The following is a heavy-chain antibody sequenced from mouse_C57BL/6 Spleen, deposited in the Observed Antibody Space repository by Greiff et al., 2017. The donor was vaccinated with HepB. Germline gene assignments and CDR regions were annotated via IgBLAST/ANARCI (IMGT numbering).Heavy chain of an antibody. Sequence: VHLVESGAELARPGASVKLSCKASGYTFTSYGISWVKQRTGQGLEWIGEIYPRSGNTYYNEKFKGKATLTADKSSSTAYMELRSLTAEDAAVYVCARSPTVVATGDYFDYWGQGTTLTVSS. D-gene: IGHD1-1*01. CDR3: ARSPTVVATGDYFDY. J-gene: IGHJ2*01. CDR2: IYPRSGNT. V-gene: IGHV1-81*01. CDR1: GYTFTSYG.